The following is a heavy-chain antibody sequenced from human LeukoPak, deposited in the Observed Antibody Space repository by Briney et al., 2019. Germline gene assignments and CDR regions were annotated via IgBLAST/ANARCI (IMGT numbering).Heavy chain of an antibody. J-gene: IGHJ4*02. CDR3: AAGGVYDLFDY. D-gene: IGHD5/OR15-5a*01. CDR1: GYTLSDLS. CDR2: FDPGDGET. V-gene: IGHV1-24*01. Sequence: GASVKVSCKVSGYTLSDLSMHWVRQVPGKGLGWMGGFDPGDGETIYTQKFQGRVTMTEDTSTDTAYMELSSLRSEDTAVYYCAAGGVYDLFDYWGQGTLVTVSS.